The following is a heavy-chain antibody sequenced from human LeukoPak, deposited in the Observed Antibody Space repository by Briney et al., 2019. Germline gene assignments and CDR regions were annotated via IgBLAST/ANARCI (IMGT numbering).Heavy chain of an antibody. J-gene: IGHJ1*01. CDR1: GFTFSSYW. V-gene: IGHV3-66*01. CDR2: IYSGGST. CDR3: ARVHPYYYDSSGYYYASEYFQH. D-gene: IGHD3-22*01. Sequence: GGSLRLSCAASGFTFSSYWMSWVRQAPGKGLEWVSVIYSGGSTYYADSVKGRFTISRDNSKNTLYLQMNSLRAEDTAVYYCARVHPYYYDSSGYYYASEYFQHWGQGTLVTVSS.